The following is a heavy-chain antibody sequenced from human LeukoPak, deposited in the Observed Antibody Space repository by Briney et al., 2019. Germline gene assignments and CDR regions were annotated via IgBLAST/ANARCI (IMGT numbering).Heavy chain of an antibody. V-gene: IGHV1-2*02. Sequence: ASVKVSCKASGYTFTGYYMHWVRQAPGQGLEWMGWINPNSGGTNYAQKFQGRVTMTRDTSISTAYMELSRLRSDDTAVYYCARDLGDIVVVPAAMNWFDPWGQGTLVTVSS. D-gene: IGHD2-2*01. CDR3: ARDLGDIVVVPAAMNWFDP. CDR2: INPNSGGT. CDR1: GYTFTGYY. J-gene: IGHJ5*02.